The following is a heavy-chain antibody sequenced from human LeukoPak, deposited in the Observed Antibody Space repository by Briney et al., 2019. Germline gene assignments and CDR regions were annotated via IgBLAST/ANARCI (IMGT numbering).Heavy chain of an antibody. CDR2: IYSGGGT. CDR1: GLIFSTYG. J-gene: IGHJ4*02. CDR3: ARGFHFYASGTYSGAFDY. Sequence: QPGRSLRLSCAASGLIFSTYGMHWVRQAPGKGLQWVSVIYSGGGTDYAGSVRGRFTISRDNSKNMLHLQMDNLSAEDTAVYYCARGFHFYASGTYSGAFDYWGQGTLVTVSS. V-gene: IGHV3-53*01. D-gene: IGHD3-10*01.